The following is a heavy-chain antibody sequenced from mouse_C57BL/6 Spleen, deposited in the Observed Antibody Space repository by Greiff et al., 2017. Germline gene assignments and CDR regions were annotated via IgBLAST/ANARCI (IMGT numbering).Heavy chain of an antibody. J-gene: IGHJ4*01. Sequence: QVQLQQSGAELATPGASVTLSCKASGYTFTSYWMHWVKQRPGQGLEWIGYINPSSGYTKYNQKFKDKATLTADKSSSTAYMPLSSLTYEDSAVYYCARPPHYYGSSYGAMDYWGQGTSVTVSS. V-gene: IGHV1-7*01. CDR2: INPSSGYT. D-gene: IGHD1-1*01. CDR1: GYTFTSYW. CDR3: ARPPHYYGSSYGAMDY.